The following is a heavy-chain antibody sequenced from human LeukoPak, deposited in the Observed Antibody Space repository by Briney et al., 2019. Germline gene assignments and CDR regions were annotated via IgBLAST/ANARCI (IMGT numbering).Heavy chain of an antibody. V-gene: IGHV3-48*04. CDR3: ARDFWSGYYTED. CDR1: GIVFSTYA. J-gene: IGHJ4*02. Sequence: GGSLRLSCEFSGIVFSTYAMNWVRQAPGKGLEWISYISGSSSGSTSITQYADSVKGRFTISRDNAKNSLHLQMDSLSAEDTAAYYCARDFWSGYYTEDWGQGALVSVSS. D-gene: IGHD3-3*01. CDR2: ISGSSSGSTSIT.